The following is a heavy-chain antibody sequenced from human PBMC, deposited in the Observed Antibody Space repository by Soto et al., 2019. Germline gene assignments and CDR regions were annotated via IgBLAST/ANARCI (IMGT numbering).Heavy chain of an antibody. Sequence: EVQLLESGRGLVQPGGSLRVSCAASGFTFSSYAMSWVRQAPGKGLEWVSAISGSGGSTYYADSVKGRFTISRDNSKNTLYLQMNSLRAEDTAVYYCAKSGGRWLQLRRAWGQGTLVTVSS. V-gene: IGHV3-23*01. D-gene: IGHD5-12*01. CDR2: ISGSGGST. CDR1: GFTFSSYA. J-gene: IGHJ4*02. CDR3: AKSGGRWLQLRRA.